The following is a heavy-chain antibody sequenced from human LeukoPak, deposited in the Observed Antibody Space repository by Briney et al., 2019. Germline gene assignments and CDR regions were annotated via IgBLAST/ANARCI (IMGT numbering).Heavy chain of an antibody. D-gene: IGHD3-22*01. CDR3: ARDQRYDSIDCDY. Sequence: PGGSLRLSCAASGFTFSSYAMHWVRQAPGKGLEWVAVISHDGSNKYYADSVKGRFTISRDNSKNTLYLQMNSLRAEDTAVYYCARDQRYDSIDCDYWGQGTLVTVSS. CDR2: ISHDGSNK. CDR1: GFTFSSYA. J-gene: IGHJ4*02. V-gene: IGHV3-30-3*01.